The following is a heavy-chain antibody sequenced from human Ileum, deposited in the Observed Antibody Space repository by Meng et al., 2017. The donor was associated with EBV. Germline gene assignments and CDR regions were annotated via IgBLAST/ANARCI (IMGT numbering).Heavy chain of an antibody. CDR1: GGTFSNYA. CDR2: IIPIFATP. D-gene: IGHD2-2*03. CDR3: ARWAGHCSSANCFPPLDY. V-gene: IGHV1-69*06. J-gene: IGHJ4*02. Sequence: QVQVGQSGAEVKNPGYSVKVPCKASGGTFSNYAISWVRQAPGQGLEWMGGIIPIFATPNYAQKFQDRITITADTSTTTAYMELSSLTSEDTAIYYCARWAGHCSSANCFPPLDYWGQGTLVTVSS.